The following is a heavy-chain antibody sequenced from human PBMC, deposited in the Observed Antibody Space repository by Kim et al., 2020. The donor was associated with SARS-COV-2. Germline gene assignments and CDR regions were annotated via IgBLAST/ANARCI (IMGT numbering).Heavy chain of an antibody. J-gene: IGHJ3*02. CDR3: TREWGGEYSGSLDDAFDI. CDR1: GFTFGDYA. CDR2: IRSKAYGGTT. Sequence: GGSLRLSCTASGFTFGDYAMSWFRQAPGKGLEWVGFIRSKAYGGTTEYAASVKGRFTISRDDSKSIAYLQMNSLKTEDTAVYYCTREWGGEYSGSLDDAFDIWGQGTMVTVSS. D-gene: IGHD1-26*01. V-gene: IGHV3-49*03.